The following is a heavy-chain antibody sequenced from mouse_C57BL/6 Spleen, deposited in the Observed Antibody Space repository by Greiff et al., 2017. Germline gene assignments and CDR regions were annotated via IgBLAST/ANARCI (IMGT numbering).Heavy chain of an antibody. CDR3: ARTTVVATGNY. CDR1: GYTFTDYY. J-gene: IGHJ2*01. Sequence: EVQLQQPGPELVKPGASVKISCKASGYTFTDYYMNWVKQSHGRSLEWIGDINPNNGGTRYNQKFKGKATLTVDKSSSTAYMELRSLTSEDSAVXYCARTTVVATGNYWGQGTTLTVSS. D-gene: IGHD1-1*01. V-gene: IGHV1-26*01. CDR2: INPNNGGT.